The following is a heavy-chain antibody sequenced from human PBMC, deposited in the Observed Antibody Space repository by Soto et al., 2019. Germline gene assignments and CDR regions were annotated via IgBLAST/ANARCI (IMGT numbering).Heavy chain of an antibody. CDR2: IYSGGTT. Sequence: PGGSLRLSCAASGFTVSSNYMSWVRQAPGKGLEWVSVIYSGGTTYYADSVKGRFTISRDNSKNTLYLQMNSLRAEDMAVYYCARGLYFHDNSGYLPFDYWGQGTLVTVSS. CDR1: GFTVSSNY. J-gene: IGHJ4*02. CDR3: ARGLYFHDNSGYLPFDY. V-gene: IGHV3-53*01. D-gene: IGHD3-22*01.